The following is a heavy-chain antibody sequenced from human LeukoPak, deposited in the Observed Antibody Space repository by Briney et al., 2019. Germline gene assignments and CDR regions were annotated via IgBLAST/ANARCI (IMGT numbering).Heavy chain of an antibody. D-gene: IGHD4-17*01. CDR2: IIPIFGTA. J-gene: IGHJ4*02. Sequence: SVKVSCKASGGTFSSYAISWVRQAPGQVLEWMGRIIPIFGTANYAQKFQGRVTITTDTSTSTAYIELRRLRSEETAVYYCARGTTVTTFLDYWGQGTLVTVSS. CDR3: ARGTTVTTFLDY. CDR1: GGTFSSYA. V-gene: IGHV1-69*05.